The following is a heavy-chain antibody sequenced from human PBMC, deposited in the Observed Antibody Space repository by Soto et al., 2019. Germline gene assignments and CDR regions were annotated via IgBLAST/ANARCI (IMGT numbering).Heavy chain of an antibody. Sequence: QVQLVQSGAEVKKPGSSVKVSCKASGGTFSRYGISWVRQAPGQGLQWMGGIIPIFGAANYGQKFQGRVTITADESTSTAYMELSSLTSEDTAVYYCAREEGKQQLGAEYFQHWGQGTLVIVSS. CDR2: IIPIFGAA. V-gene: IGHV1-69*01. D-gene: IGHD6-13*01. CDR3: AREEGKQQLGAEYFQH. CDR1: GGTFSRYG. J-gene: IGHJ1*01.